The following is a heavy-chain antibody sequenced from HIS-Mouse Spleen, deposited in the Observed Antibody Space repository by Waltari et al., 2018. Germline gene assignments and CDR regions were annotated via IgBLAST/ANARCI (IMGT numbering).Heavy chain of an antibody. Sequence: QVQLQESGPGLVKPSETLSLTCTVSGYSISSGYYWGWIRQPPGKGLDWIGSSYHSGVTNGTPSLKIRVTIPVHTSKNPCSLRLSSVTAADTAVYDCARDLLRRYSGSYYYWGQGTLVTVSS. J-gene: IGHJ4*02. CDR3: ARDLLRRYSGSYYY. CDR1: GYSISSGYY. V-gene: IGHV4-38-2*02. D-gene: IGHD1-26*01. CDR2: SYHSGVT.